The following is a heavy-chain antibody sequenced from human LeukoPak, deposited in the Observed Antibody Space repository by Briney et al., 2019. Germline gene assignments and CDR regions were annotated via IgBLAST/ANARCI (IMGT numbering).Heavy chain of an antibody. CDR3: ARDKKYYGDNENGKFDY. J-gene: IGHJ4*02. D-gene: IGHD3-10*01. CDR1: GYIFTSYG. CDR2: ISPYNGNT. V-gene: IGHV1-18*01. Sequence: ASVKVSCKASGYIFTSYGISWVRRAPGQGLEWMGWISPYNGNTNYAQKFQGRVTMTTDTSTSTAYMELRSLRSDDTALYYCARDKKYYGDNENGKFDYWGQGTLVTVSS.